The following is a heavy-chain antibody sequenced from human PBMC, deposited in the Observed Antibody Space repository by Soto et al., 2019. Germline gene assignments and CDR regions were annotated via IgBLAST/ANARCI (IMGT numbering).Heavy chain of an antibody. CDR1: GFTFNNYA. V-gene: IGHV3-23*01. Sequence: EVQLLESGGGLVQPGGSLRLSCAASGFTFNNYAMTWVRQAPGKGLEWVSAISGGGDTTSYADSVKGRFTVSRDGSKQTLYLQRSSLRAEDTALYYCAKGRGGSGSLTPRVDFWGQGTLVTVSS. CDR3: AKGRGGSGSLTPRVDF. J-gene: IGHJ4*02. D-gene: IGHD3-10*01. CDR2: ISGGGDTT.